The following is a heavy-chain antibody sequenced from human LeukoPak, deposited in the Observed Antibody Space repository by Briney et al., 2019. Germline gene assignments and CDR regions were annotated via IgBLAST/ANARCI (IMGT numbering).Heavy chain of an antibody. CDR1: GYTFTIYY. Sequence: ASVKVSCKASGYTFTIYYMHWVRQAPGQGLEWMGIINPSGGSTSYAQKFQGRVTMTRDTSTSTVYMELSSLRSEDTAVYYCARGEDYYGSGSYLQKNWFDPWGQGTLVAVSP. CDR3: ARGEDYYGSGSYLQKNWFDP. CDR2: INPSGGST. D-gene: IGHD3-10*01. V-gene: IGHV1-46*01. J-gene: IGHJ5*02.